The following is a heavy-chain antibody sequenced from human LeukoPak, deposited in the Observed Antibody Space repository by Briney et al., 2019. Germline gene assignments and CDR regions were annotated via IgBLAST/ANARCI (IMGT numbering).Heavy chain of an antibody. Sequence: PGGSLRLSCAASGFTFSNYAMSWVRQAPGKGLEWVAAITSSGESTNYADSVKGRFTISRDNSKNTLCLQMNSLRAEDTAVYYCASRSGYSYGHFDYWGQGTLVTVSS. D-gene: IGHD5-18*01. CDR2: ITSSGEST. J-gene: IGHJ4*02. CDR1: GFTFSNYA. V-gene: IGHV3-23*01. CDR3: ASRSGYSYGHFDY.